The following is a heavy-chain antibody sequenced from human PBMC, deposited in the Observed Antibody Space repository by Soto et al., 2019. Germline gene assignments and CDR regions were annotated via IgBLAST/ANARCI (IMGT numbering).Heavy chain of an antibody. CDR2: MNPNSGNT. Sequence: ASVKVSCKASGYTFTSYDINWVRPATGQGPEWMGWMNPNSGNTGYAQKFQGRVTMTRNTSISTAYMELSSLRSEDTAVYYCARGRFSEWLNWFDPWGQGTLVTVSS. CDR1: GYTFTSYD. V-gene: IGHV1-8*01. CDR3: ARGRFSEWLNWFDP. D-gene: IGHD3-3*01. J-gene: IGHJ5*02.